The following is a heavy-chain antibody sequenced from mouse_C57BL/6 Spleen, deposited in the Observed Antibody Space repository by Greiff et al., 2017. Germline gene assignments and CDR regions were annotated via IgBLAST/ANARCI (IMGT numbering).Heavy chain of an antibody. Sequence: VQVVESGPGLVAPSQSLSITCTVSGFSLTSYGVHWVRQPPGKGLEWLVVIWSDGSTTYNSALKSRLSISKDNTKSQVFLKMNSRQTDDTAMYYCARQPYYDYAMDYWGQGTSVTVSS. CDR1: GFSLTSYG. CDR2: IWSDGST. CDR3: ARQPYYDYAMDY. D-gene: IGHD1-1*01. J-gene: IGHJ4*01. V-gene: IGHV2-6-1*01.